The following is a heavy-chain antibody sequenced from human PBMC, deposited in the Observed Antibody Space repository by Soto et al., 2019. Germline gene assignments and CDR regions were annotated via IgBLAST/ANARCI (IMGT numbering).Heavy chain of an antibody. J-gene: IGHJ5*02. CDR1: GGSISSYY. D-gene: IGHD2-2*02. CDR2: IYYSGST. V-gene: IGHV4-59*01. Sequence: SETLSLTSTVSGGSISSYYWSWIRQPPGKGLEWIGYIYYSGSTNYNPSLKSRVTISVDTSKNQFSLKLSSVTAADTAVYYCARARRTVVVPAAILLGDYLTGFDPWGQGTLVTVSS. CDR3: ARARRTVVVPAAILLGDYLTGFDP.